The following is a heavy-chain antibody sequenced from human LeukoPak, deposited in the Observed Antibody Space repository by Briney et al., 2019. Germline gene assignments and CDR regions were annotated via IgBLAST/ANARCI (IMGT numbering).Heavy chain of an antibody. D-gene: IGHD5-24*01. J-gene: IGHJ4*02. CDR2: IYYSGST. V-gene: IGHV4-39*01. CDR3: ARQEGRDGYNTFDY. CDR1: GGSISSSSYD. Sequence: SETLSLTCTVSGGSISSSSYDWGWIRQPPGKGLEWIGSIYYSGSTYYNPSLKSRVTISVDTSKNQFSLKLSSVTAADTAVYYCARQEGRDGYNTFDYWGQGTLVTVSS.